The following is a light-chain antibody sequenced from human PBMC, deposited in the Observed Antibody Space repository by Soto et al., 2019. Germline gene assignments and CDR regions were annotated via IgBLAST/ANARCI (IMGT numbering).Light chain of an antibody. V-gene: IGKV3-15*01. Sequence: EIVMTQSPATLSVSPGERATLSCRASQTVNNNLAWYQQKPGQAPRLLIYGASARATGIPARFSGSGSGTEFTLTISSLQSEDFAVYYCQQYNNWSLTCGGGTKVEIK. CDR3: QQYNNWSLT. CDR1: QTVNNN. J-gene: IGKJ4*01. CDR2: GAS.